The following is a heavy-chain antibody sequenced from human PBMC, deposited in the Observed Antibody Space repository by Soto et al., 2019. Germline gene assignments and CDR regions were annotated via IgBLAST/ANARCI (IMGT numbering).Heavy chain of an antibody. CDR1: GGSISSYY. V-gene: IGHV4-59*01. D-gene: IGHD6-6*01. CDR2: IYYSGST. CDR3: ASGIAARPNPYYYYYGMDV. J-gene: IGHJ6*02. Sequence: SETLSLTCTVSGGSISSYYWSWIRQPPGKGLEWIGYIYYSGSTNYNPSLKSRVTTSVDTSKNQFSLKLSSVTAADTAVYYCASGIAARPNPYYYYYGMDVWGQGTTVTVSS.